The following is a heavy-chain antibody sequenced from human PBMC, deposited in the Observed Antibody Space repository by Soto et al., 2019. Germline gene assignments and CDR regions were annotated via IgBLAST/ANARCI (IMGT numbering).Heavy chain of an antibody. CDR1: GGSIRSYY. D-gene: IGHD1-7*01. V-gene: IGHV4-4*07. Sequence: SETLSLTCTASGGSIRSYYWSWIRQPAGKGLEWIGRIYTSGSTNYNPSLKSRVTMSVDTSKNQFSLKLSSVTAADTAVYYCAREELRVDAFDIRGQGTMVTVSS. CDR3: AREELRVDAFDI. CDR2: IYTSGST. J-gene: IGHJ3*02.